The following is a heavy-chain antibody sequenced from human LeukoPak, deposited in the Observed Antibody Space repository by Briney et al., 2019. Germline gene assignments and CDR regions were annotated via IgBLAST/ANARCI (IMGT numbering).Heavy chain of an antibody. D-gene: IGHD3-16*01. Sequence: SETLSLTCTVSGDSMSYYYWNFIRQPAGKGLEWIGRVHTSGTTYYSASLKSRVSMSVDSSRNQFSLRLTSVTAADTAIYFCARGDYYDGGGRNWFDVWGQGTLVTVSS. CDR3: ARGDYYDGGGRNWFDV. V-gene: IGHV4-4*07. CDR2: VHTSGTT. CDR1: GDSMSYYY. J-gene: IGHJ5*02.